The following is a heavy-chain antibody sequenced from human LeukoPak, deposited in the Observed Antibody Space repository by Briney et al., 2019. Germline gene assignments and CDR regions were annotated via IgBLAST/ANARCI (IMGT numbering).Heavy chain of an antibody. D-gene: IGHD6-6*01. J-gene: IGHJ4*02. CDR1: GFIFNDYW. V-gene: IGHV3-74*01. CDR2: ISPTGSTT. Sequence: GGSLRLSCAASGFIFNDYWMTWVRQAPGKGLVWVSRISPTGSTTSYADSVKGRFTVSRDNAKNTLYLQVNNLRAEDTAVYYCARGPNSNWSGLDFWGQGTLLTVSS. CDR3: ARGPNSNWSGLDF.